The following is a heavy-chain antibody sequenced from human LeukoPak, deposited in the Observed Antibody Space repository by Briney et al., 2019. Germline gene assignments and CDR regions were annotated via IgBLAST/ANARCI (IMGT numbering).Heavy chain of an antibody. Sequence: GESLKISCKGSGYSFTSYWIGWVRQMPGKGLEWMGIIYPGDSDTRYSPSFQGQVTISADKSISTAYLQWSSLKASDTAMYYCARQGTTIFGVVTQDAFDIWGQGTMVTVSS. CDR1: GYSFTSYW. CDR2: IYPGDSDT. CDR3: ARQGTTIFGVVTQDAFDI. D-gene: IGHD3-3*01. J-gene: IGHJ3*02. V-gene: IGHV5-51*01.